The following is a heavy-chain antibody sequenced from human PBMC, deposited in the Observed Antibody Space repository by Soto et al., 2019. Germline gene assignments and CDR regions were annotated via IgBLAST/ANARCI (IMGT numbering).Heavy chain of an antibody. Sequence: SETLSLTCTVSGGSISSSSYYWGWIRQPPGKGLEWIGSIYYSGSTYYNPSLKSRVTISVDTSKNQFSLKLSSVTAADTAVYYCERPKALLPHYFWFDPWGQGTLVTVSS. V-gene: IGHV4-39*01. CDR3: ERPKALLPHYFWFDP. CDR2: IYYSGST. J-gene: IGHJ5*02. CDR1: GGSISSSSYY. D-gene: IGHD3-10*01.